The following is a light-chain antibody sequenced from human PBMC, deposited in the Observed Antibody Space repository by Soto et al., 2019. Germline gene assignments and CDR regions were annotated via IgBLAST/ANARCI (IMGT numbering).Light chain of an antibody. CDR1: ESLLQSNGNHY. Sequence: IVLTQSPLSLPVTPGEPASISCRSSESLLQSNGNHYLDWYLQKPGQSPQVLIYLGSNRASGVADRFSGSGAGTYFTLKISRVEAEDVGGYYCMQALHTPWTFGQGTKVEIK. J-gene: IGKJ1*01. CDR2: LGS. V-gene: IGKV2-28*01. CDR3: MQALHTPWT.